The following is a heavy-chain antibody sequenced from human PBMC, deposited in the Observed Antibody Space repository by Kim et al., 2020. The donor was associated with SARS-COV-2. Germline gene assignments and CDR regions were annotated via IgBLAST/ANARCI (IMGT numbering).Heavy chain of an antibody. CDR1: GFTFNEYT. V-gene: IGHV3-30-3*01. Sequence: GGSLRLSCAASGFTFNEYTMYWVRQTPGKGLEWVSVICHGGTTEYYADSVKGRFTISRDNSKNTLYLRMNSLRAGDTAVYYCARAIYDVWIGYA. J-gene: IGHJ3*01. CDR3: ARAIYDVWIGYA. D-gene: IGHD3-3*01. CDR2: ICHGGTTE.